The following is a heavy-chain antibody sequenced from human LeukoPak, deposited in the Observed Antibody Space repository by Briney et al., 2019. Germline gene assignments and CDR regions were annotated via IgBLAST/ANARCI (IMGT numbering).Heavy chain of an antibody. CDR3: ANGYCSGGSCYSNPEEAFDI. V-gene: IGHV3-23*01. CDR2: ISGSGGST. CDR1: GFTFSSYA. J-gene: IGHJ3*02. D-gene: IGHD2-15*01. Sequence: PGASLRLSCSASGFTFSSYAMSWVRQAPGKGLEWVSAISGSGGSTYYADSVKGRFTISRDNSKNTLYLQMHSLRAEDTAVYYCANGYCSGGSCYSNPEEAFDIWGQGTMVSVSS.